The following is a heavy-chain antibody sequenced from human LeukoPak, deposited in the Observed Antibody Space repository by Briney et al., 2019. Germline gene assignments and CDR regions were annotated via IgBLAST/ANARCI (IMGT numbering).Heavy chain of an antibody. Sequence: GESLRIPCKGSGYSFTSYWIGWVRQMPGKGLEWMGIIYPGDSDTRYSPSFQGQVTISADKSISTAYLQWSSLKASDTAMYYCARSSIFPYYDFWSGYYGYWGQGTLVTVSS. V-gene: IGHV5-51*01. CDR1: GYSFTSYW. CDR2: IYPGDSDT. CDR3: ARSSIFPYYDFWSGYYGY. D-gene: IGHD3-3*01. J-gene: IGHJ4*02.